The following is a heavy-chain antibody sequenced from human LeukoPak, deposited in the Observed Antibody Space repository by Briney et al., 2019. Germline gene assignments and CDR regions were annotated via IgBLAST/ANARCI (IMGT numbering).Heavy chain of an antibody. D-gene: IGHD3-3*01. J-gene: IGHJ4*02. CDR3: ARSTGPPFWSGYSMYYFDY. CDR1: GFTFSSYS. V-gene: IGHV3-21*01. CDR2: ISSSSSYI. Sequence: GGSLRLSCAASGFTFSSYSMHWVRQAPGKGLEWVSSISSSSSYIYYADSVKGRFTISRDNAKISLYLQMNSRRAEDTAVYYCARSTGPPFWSGYSMYYFDYWGQGTLVTVSS.